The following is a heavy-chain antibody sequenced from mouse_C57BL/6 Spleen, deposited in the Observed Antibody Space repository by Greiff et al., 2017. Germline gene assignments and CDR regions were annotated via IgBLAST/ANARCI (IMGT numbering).Heavy chain of an antibody. Sequence: EVQLVESGGGLVKPGGSLKLSCAASGFTFSDYGMHWVRQAPEKGLAWVAYISSGSSTIYYADTVKGRFTISRDNAKNTLFLQMTSLRSEDTAMYYSARRAYDYDEAMDYWGQGTSVTVSS. J-gene: IGHJ4*01. CDR2: ISSGSSTI. CDR1: GFTFSDYG. V-gene: IGHV5-17*01. CDR3: ARRAYDYDEAMDY. D-gene: IGHD2-4*01.